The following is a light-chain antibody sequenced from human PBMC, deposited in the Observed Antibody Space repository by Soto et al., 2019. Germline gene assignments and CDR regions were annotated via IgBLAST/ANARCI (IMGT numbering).Light chain of an antibody. CDR1: QSVNSN. V-gene: IGKV3-15*01. CDR2: GAS. J-gene: IGKJ1*01. Sequence: IGMAESPACLSVSSGGRANLSYRASQSVNSNLAWYQQKAGQAPRLLIYGASTRATGIPARFSGSESGTEFTLTIGSLQSEDFAVYYSQQYNNWPRTFGEGTKVDIK. CDR3: QQYNNWPRT.